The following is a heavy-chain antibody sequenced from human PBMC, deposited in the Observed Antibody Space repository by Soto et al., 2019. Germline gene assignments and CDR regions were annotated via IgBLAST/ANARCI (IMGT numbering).Heavy chain of an antibody. V-gene: IGHV3-23*01. CDR2: ISASGTST. CDR1: GFTFSTYA. CDR3: ARGLGYCSSTSCYIWFDY. J-gene: IGHJ4*02. Sequence: EVQLLESGGALVQPGGSLRLSCAASGFTFSTYAMSWVRQAPGKGLEWVSAISASGTSTYYADSVKGRFTISRDNSKNTLFLQMNSLRAEDTAVHYCARGLGYCSSTSCYIWFDYWGQGTLVTVSS. D-gene: IGHD2-2*02.